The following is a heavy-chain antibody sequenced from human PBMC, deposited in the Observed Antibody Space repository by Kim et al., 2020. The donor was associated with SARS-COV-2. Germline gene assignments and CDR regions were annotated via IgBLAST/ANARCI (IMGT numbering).Heavy chain of an antibody. V-gene: IGHV3-7*01. Sequence: GGSLRLSCASSGFTFSSYWMTWVRQAPGKGLEWVASIKQAGSDKYYVDSVKGRFTISRDNAKNSLFLQMNSLRAEDTAIYYCATTGACSFWGQGALVTVS. CDR2: IKQAGSDK. CDR1: GFTFSSYW. D-gene: IGHD7-27*01. CDR3: ATTGACSF. J-gene: IGHJ4*02.